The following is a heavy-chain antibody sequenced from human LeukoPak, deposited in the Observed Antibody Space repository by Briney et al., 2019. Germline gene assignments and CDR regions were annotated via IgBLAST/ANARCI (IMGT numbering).Heavy chain of an antibody. CDR2: ISTYNGNT. V-gene: IGHV1-18*01. CDR3: ARDYHDSSGYYPPEDY. D-gene: IGHD3-22*01. CDR1: GYTFTSYG. Sequence: GASVKVSCKASGYTFTSYGISWVRQAPGQGLEWMGWISTYNGNTHSAQKLQGRITMTTDTSTTTAYMELRSLTSDDTAVYYCARDYHDSSGYYPPEDYWGQGTLVTVSS. J-gene: IGHJ4*02.